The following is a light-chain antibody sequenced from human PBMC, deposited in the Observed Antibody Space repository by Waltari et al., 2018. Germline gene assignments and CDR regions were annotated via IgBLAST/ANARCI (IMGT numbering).Light chain of an antibody. J-gene: IGLJ1*01. V-gene: IGLV2-14*03. CDR2: DVS. CDR1: TSDIGYYKS. Sequence: QSDLTPPASVSGSPGQSITISCTGTTSDIGYYKSVSWYQQHPGKAPKLIIYDVSHRPSGVSDRFSGSKSGNTASLTISGLRAEDEADYHCSSYSISSNYFVFGTGTTVTVL. CDR3: SSYSISSNYFV.